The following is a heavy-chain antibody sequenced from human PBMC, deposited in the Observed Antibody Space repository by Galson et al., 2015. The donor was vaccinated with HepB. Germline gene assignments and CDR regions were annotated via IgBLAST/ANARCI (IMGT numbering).Heavy chain of an antibody. CDR3: ARDLRVYSSGWYGGGF. D-gene: IGHD6-19*01. Sequence: SVKVSCKASGYIFTNYAMHWVRQAPGQRLIWMGWINAGYGNTEYSENFQGRVTISRDTSASTVCMELTSLTSEDTAIYYCARDLRVYSSGWYGGGFWGQGTLVTVSS. V-gene: IGHV1-3*01. CDR1: GYIFTNYA. CDR2: INAGYGNT. J-gene: IGHJ4*02.